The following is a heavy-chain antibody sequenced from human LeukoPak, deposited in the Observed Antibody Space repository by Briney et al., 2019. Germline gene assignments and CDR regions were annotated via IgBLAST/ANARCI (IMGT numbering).Heavy chain of an antibody. V-gene: IGHV4-39*02. CDR3: AREGPHGSGIYYNPLDY. J-gene: IGHJ4*02. CDR1: GGPIGSSAYS. Sequence: SETLSLTCTVPGGPIGSSAYSWGWIRQPPGKGLEWIGSISYTGTTYYNPSLKSRVTISLDTSKNQFSLKLISVTAADTALYYCAREGPHGSGIYYNPLDYWGQGALVIVSS. CDR2: ISYTGTT. D-gene: IGHD3-10*01.